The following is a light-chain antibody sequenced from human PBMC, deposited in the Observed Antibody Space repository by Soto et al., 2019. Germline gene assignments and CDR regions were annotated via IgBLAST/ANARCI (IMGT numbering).Light chain of an antibody. V-gene: IGKV1-5*01. CDR1: QSISSW. CDR3: QEYESHLRT. Sequence: DILMTQSPSTLSASVGDRVTIPCRASQSISSWLAWYQYKSGKAPQLLIYDVSTVESGVPSRFSGSGFGTECRLTISSLQPEDFATYYCQEYESHLRTFGPGTKVEIK. CDR2: DVS. J-gene: IGKJ1*01.